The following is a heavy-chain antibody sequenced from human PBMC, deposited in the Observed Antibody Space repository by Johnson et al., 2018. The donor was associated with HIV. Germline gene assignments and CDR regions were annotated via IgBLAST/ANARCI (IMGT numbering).Heavy chain of an antibody. CDR1: AFTFGNVW. CDR3: AREGPYSSRWGAFDI. CDR2: IKSKTDGGTT. Sequence: EVQLVESGGGLVEPGGSLRLSCVVSAFTFGNVWMNWVRQAPGKGLEWVGRIKSKTDGGTTDYAAPVKGRFTISRDDSKNTLYLQMNSLRAEDTTVYYCAREGPYSSRWGAFDIWGQGTMVTVSS. D-gene: IGHD6-13*01. V-gene: IGHV3-15*01. J-gene: IGHJ3*02.